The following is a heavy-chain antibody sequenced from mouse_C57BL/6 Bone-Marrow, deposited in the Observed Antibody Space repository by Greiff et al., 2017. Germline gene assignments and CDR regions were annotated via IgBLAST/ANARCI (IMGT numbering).Heavy chain of an antibody. CDR1: GYTFTSYW. J-gene: IGHJ2*01. CDR3: ARSYYGSSYADY. CDR2: IYPGSGST. Sequence: QVQLKQPGAELVKPGASVKMSCKASGYTFTSYWITWVKQRPGQGLEWIGDIYPGSGSTNYNEKFKSKATLTVDTSSSTAYMQLSSLTSEDSAVYYCARSYYGSSYADYWGQGTTLTVSS. D-gene: IGHD1-1*01. V-gene: IGHV1-55*01.